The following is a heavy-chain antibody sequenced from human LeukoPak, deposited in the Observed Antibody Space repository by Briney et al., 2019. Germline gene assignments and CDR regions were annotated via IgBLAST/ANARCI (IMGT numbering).Heavy chain of an antibody. CDR2: IYYSGST. J-gene: IGHJ6*03. V-gene: IGHV4-39*07. D-gene: IGHD3-3*01. CDR3: ARDHDDFWSGYYYYYYMDV. CDR1: GGSISSSSYY. Sequence: SETLSLTCTVSGGSISSSSYYWGWIRQPPGTGLEWIGSIYYSGSTYYNPSLKSRVTISVDTSKNQFSLKLSSVTAADTAVYYCARDHDDFWSGYYYYYYMDVWGKGTTVTVSS.